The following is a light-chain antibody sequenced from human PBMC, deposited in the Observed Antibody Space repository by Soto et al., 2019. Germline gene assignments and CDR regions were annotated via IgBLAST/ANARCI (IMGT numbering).Light chain of an antibody. CDR3: SSYAGSSNV. J-gene: IGLJ1*01. Sequence: QSALTQPPSACGSRGQSVATSSTETSSDVGGYNYVSCYQQHPGKAHKLMIYEVNMRPSGVPDLFSGSKSGNTASLTVSGLQAEDEADYYCSSYAGSSNVFGTGTKVTVL. CDR2: EVN. CDR1: SSDVGGYNY. V-gene: IGLV2-8*01.